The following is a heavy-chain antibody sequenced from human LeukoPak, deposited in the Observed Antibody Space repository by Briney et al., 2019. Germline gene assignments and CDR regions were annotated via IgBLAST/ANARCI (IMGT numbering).Heavy chain of an antibody. CDR2: FHTSGGT. V-gene: IGHV4-61*02. CDR1: GASISSGSYF. Sequence: PSETLSLTCTVSGASISSGSYFWSWVRQPAGKALEWIGRFHTSGGTNYNPSLESRVTISVDTSKNQFSLKLTSVNAADTAVYYCASTVFGVTYNWFDPWGQGTLVTVSS. J-gene: IGHJ5*02. D-gene: IGHD3-3*01. CDR3: ASTVFGVTYNWFDP.